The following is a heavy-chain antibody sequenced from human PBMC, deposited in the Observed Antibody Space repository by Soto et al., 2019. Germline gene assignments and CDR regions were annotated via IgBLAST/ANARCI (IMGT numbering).Heavy chain of an antibody. CDR3: VRAAKRYFGN. CDR2: IIPVRGPA. CDR1: GGTYNTFA. J-gene: IGHJ4*02. Sequence: SVKVSCKASGGTYNTFAISWVRQAPGQGLEWMGGIIPVRGPAFYAQKFQGRVTITADKSTTTAYLELTSLRSEDTAVYYCVRAAKRYFGNWGQGTLVTVSS. V-gene: IGHV1-69*10.